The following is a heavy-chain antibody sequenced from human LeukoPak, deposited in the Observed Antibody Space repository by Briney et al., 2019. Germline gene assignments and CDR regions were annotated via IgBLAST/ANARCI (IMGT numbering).Heavy chain of an antibody. CDR3: VRLRRNSDSSGYYYYYDY. V-gene: IGHV3-21*01. CDR1: EFTFSSYS. Sequence: KPGVSLRLSCTVSEFTFSSYSMNWVRPAPGKGLEWVASINRGATYIYYADSMKGRFTISRDDAKSSLYLQMNSLRAEDTAVYYCVRLRRNSDSSGYYYYYDYWGQGILVTVSS. D-gene: IGHD3-22*01. J-gene: IGHJ4*02. CDR2: INRGATYI.